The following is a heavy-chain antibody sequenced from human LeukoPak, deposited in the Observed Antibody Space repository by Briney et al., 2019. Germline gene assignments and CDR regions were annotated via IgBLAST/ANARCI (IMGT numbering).Heavy chain of an antibody. CDR1: RFDVSTYW. CDR2: IKEDGSEK. Sequence: PGGPLRLSCAASRFDVSTYWRVCVRQAPGKGLDWVANIKEDGSEKYYVDSVKGRFTIYRDNAKNSLYLQMNRVRAEDTAVYYCARDSPGSSRFYHYYGLDVWGQGTTVTVSS. V-gene: IGHV3-7*05. D-gene: IGHD6-6*01. J-gene: IGHJ6*02. CDR3: ARDSPGSSRFYHYYGLDV.